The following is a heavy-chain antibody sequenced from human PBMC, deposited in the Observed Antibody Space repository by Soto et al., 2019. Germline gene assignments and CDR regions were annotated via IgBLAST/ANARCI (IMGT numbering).Heavy chain of an antibody. Sequence: ASVKVSCKASGYTFTSYGISWVRQAPGQGLEWMGWISAYNGNTNYAQKLQGRVTMTTDTSTSTAYMELRSLRSDDTAVYYCASILSGYPGGWFDPLGQGTLVTVSS. CDR2: ISAYNGNT. V-gene: IGHV1-18*01. D-gene: IGHD3-9*01. CDR1: GYTFTSYG. J-gene: IGHJ5*02. CDR3: ASILSGYPGGWFDP.